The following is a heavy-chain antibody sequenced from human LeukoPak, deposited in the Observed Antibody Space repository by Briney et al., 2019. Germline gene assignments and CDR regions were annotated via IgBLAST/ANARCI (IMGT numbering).Heavy chain of an antibody. CDR1: GGSFSGYY. J-gene: IGHJ5*02. Sequence: PSQTLSLTWAVDGGSFSGYYWSWIRQPPGKGLEWIGEINHSGSTNYNPSLKSRVTISVDTSKNQFSLKLSSVTAADTAVYYCAGTCSGGSCTQRRWFDPWGQGTLVTVSS. CDR2: INHSGST. D-gene: IGHD2-15*01. V-gene: IGHV4-34*01. CDR3: AGTCSGGSCTQRRWFDP.